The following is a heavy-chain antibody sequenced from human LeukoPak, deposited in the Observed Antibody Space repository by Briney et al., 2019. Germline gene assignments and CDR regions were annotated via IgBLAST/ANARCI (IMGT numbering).Heavy chain of an antibody. Sequence: GGTLRLSSAVSVYTLSIHYMSCVPHAPGKGLELVSINYSGNRTNYAESVKGRVTISRDKSRCTVYLQMRSLSPNDTAVYYCARDGGSRILAFSYWGQGTLVTASS. CDR1: VYTLSIHY. CDR2: NYSGNRT. J-gene: IGHJ4*02. D-gene: IGHD3-9*01. CDR3: ARDGGSRILAFSY. V-gene: IGHV3-53*01.